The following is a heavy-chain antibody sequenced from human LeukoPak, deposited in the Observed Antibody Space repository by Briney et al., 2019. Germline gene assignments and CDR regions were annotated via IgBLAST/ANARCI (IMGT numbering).Heavy chain of an antibody. J-gene: IGHJ3*02. V-gene: IGHV3-21*05. D-gene: IGHD3-16*01. CDR3: VRDFPLMISYAFDI. CDR2: ISSSSSYI. CDR1: GFTFSSYE. Sequence: GGSLRLSCAASGFTFSSYEMNWVRQAPGKGLEWVSYISSSSSYIYYADSVKGRSTISRDNSKNTLYLQMNSLRAEDTAVYYCVRDFPLMISYAFDIWGQGTMVTVSS.